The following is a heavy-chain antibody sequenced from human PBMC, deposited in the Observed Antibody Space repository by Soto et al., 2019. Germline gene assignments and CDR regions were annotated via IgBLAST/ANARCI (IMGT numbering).Heavy chain of an antibody. J-gene: IGHJ1*01. Sequence: SETLSLTCTVSGGSISSGGYYWSWIRQHPGKGLEWIGYIYYSGSTYYNPSLKSRVTISVDTSKNQFSLKLSSVTAADTAVYYCASGTVTTTRYFQHWGQGTLVTVSS. CDR2: IYYSGST. D-gene: IGHD4-17*01. V-gene: IGHV4-31*03. CDR3: ASGTVTTTRYFQH. CDR1: GGSISSGGYY.